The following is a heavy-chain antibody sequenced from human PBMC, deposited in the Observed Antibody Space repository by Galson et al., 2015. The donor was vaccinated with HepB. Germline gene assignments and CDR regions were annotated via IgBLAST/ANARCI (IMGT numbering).Heavy chain of an antibody. CDR3: ARDSLWFGEYEYFQH. V-gene: IGHV3-48*04. J-gene: IGHJ1*01. Sequence: SLRLSCAASGFTFSSYSMNWVRQAPGKGLEWVSYISSSSSTIYYADSVKGRFTISRDNAKNSLYLQMNSLRAEDTAVYYCARDSLWFGEYEYFQHWGQGTLVTVSS. CDR1: GFTFSSYS. D-gene: IGHD3-10*01. CDR2: ISSSSSTI.